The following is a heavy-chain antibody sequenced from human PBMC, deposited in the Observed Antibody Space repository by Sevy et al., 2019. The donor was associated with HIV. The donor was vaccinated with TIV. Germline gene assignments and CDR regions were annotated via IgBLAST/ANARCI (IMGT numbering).Heavy chain of an antibody. CDR2: IWYDGSNK. V-gene: IGHV3-33*01. CDR3: ARDGGIVVVPAAIGLPFDY. Sequence: GSLRLSCAASGFTFSSYGMHWVRQAPGKGLEWVAVIWYDGSNKYYADSVKGRFTISRDNSKNTLYLQMNSLRAEDTAVYYCARDGGIVVVPAAIGLPFDYWGQGTLVTVSS. D-gene: IGHD2-2*02. CDR1: GFTFSSYG. J-gene: IGHJ4*02.